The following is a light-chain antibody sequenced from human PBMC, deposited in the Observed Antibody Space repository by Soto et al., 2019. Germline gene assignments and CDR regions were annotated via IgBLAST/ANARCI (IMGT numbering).Light chain of an antibody. CDR1: QSISSW. CDR2: DAS. J-gene: IGKJ1*01. V-gene: IGKV1-5*01. CDR3: QQYNSYWT. Sequence: DIQMTQSPSSLSASVGDRVTITCRASQSISSWLAWYLQKPGKAPKILIYDASSLESGVPSRFSGSGSGTEFTLTISSLQPDDFATYYCQQYNSYWTFGQGTKVDIK.